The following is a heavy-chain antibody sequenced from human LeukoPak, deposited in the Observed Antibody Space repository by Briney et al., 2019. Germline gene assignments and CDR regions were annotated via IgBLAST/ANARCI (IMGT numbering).Heavy chain of an antibody. D-gene: IGHD2/OR15-2a*01. CDR2: IGGSGSPI. CDR1: GFTFSSYE. J-gene: IGHJ4*02. V-gene: IGHV3-48*03. CDR3: ARGTFYFDS. Sequence: GGSLRPSCAASGFTFSSYEMNWVRQAPGKGLEWVSYIGGSGSPIYYGDSVKGRFTISRGNAKKSLYLQMNSLRAEDTAVYYCARGTFYFDSWGQGTLVTVSS.